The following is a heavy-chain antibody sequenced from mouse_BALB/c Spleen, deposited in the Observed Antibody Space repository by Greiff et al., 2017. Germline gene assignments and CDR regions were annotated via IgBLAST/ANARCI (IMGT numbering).Heavy chain of an antibody. CDR3: ARVGRGYAMDY. D-gene: IGHD4-1*01. CDR2: ISSGGSYT. V-gene: IGHV5-6*01. Sequence: EVQGVESGGNLVKPGGSLKLSCAASGFTFSSYGMSWVRQTPDKRLEWVATISSGGSYTYYPDSVKGRFTISRDNAKNTLYLQMSSLKSEDTAMYYCARVGRGYAMDYWGQGTSVTVSS. J-gene: IGHJ4*01. CDR1: GFTFSSYG.